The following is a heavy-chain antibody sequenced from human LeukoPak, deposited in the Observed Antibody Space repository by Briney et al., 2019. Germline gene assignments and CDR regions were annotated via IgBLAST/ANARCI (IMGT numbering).Heavy chain of an antibody. CDR1: GGTFSSYA. CDR2: IIPIFGTA. CDR3: AILRGDQDTVVVPAATEGGDY. Sequence: ASVKVSCKASGGTFSSYAISWVRQAPGQGLEWMGGIIPIFGTANYAQKFQGRVTITTDESTSTAYMELSSLRSEDTAVYYCAILRGDQDTVVVPAATEGGDYWGQGTLVTVSS. D-gene: IGHD2-2*01. V-gene: IGHV1-69*05. J-gene: IGHJ4*02.